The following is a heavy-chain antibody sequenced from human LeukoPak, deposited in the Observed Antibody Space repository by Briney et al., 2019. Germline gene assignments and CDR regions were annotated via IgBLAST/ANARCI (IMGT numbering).Heavy chain of an antibody. J-gene: IGHJ1*01. CDR2: ISSSSSYI. D-gene: IGHD3-22*01. Sequence: GGSLRLSCAASGFTFSSYSMNWVRQAPGKGLEWVSSISSSSSYIYYADSVKGRFTISRDNAKNSLYLQMNSLRAEDTAVYYCASPLLPRGGYFQHWGQGTLVTVSS. CDR1: GFTFSSYS. CDR3: ASPLLPRGGYFQH. V-gene: IGHV3-21*01.